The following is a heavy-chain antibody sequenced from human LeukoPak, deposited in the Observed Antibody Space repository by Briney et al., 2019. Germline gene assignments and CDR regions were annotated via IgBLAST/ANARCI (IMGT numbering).Heavy chain of an antibody. CDR1: GGSFSGYY. CDR3: ARLDDSSGYFH. J-gene: IGHJ4*02. V-gene: IGHV4-39*01. D-gene: IGHD3-22*01. Sequence: SETLSLTCAVYGGSFSGYYWGWTRQPPGKGLEWIGSIYYSGSTYYNPSLKSRITISVDTSKNQFSLKLSSVTAADTAVYYCARLDDSSGYFHWGQGTLVTVSS. CDR2: IYYSGST.